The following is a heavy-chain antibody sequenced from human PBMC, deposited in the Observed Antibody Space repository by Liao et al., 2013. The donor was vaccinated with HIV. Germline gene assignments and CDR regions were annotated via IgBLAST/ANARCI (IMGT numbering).Heavy chain of an antibody. D-gene: IGHD3-3*01. CDR3: ARVDQYYDYWRGYENWFDP. V-gene: IGHV4-61*02. Sequence: QVQLQESGPGLVKPSRTLSLTCTVSGDSLTSSNYYWSWIRQPAGKGLEWLGRIYTSGSTNYNPSLKSRVTMSVDTSKNQFSLKLSSVTAADTAVYYCARVDQYYDYWRGYENWFDPWGQGTLVTVSS. CDR1: GDSLTSSNYY. J-gene: IGHJ5*02. CDR2: IYTSGST.